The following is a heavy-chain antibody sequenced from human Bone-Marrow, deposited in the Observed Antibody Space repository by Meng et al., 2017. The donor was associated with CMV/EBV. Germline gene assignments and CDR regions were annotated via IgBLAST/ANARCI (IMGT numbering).Heavy chain of an antibody. CDR2: ISHSGST. V-gene: IGHV4-4*02. CDR1: GGAISGSDW. J-gene: IGHJ4*02. CDR3: ARNHGKSDFDY. D-gene: IGHD1-14*01. Sequence: LTGAVFGGAISGSDWWTWVRQPPGEGLEWIGEISHSGSTNYTPSIKSRVTISVDKSKNQFSLKVSSVTAADTAVYYCARNHGKSDFDYWGQGTLVTVSS.